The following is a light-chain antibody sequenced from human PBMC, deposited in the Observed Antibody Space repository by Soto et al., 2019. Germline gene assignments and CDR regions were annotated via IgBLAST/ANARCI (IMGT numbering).Light chain of an antibody. V-gene: IGKV3-20*01. Sequence: EMVLTQSPGILSLSPGEKATRSCRATQSVSSSSLAWYQHKPGQAPRLIIYGASSRATGIPDRFSGSGSGTAVTLTISRLEPEDFAVYYCQQFSSYPLTFGGGTKVDIK. J-gene: IGKJ4*01. CDR2: GAS. CDR1: QSVSSSS. CDR3: QQFSSYPLT.